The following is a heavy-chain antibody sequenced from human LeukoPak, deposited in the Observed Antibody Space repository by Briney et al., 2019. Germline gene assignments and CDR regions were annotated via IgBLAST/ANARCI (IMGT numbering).Heavy chain of an antibody. D-gene: IGHD3-22*01. V-gene: IGHV4-30-2*01. CDR2: IYHSGST. Sequence: PSETLSLTCAVSGGSISSGGYSWSWIRRPPGKGLEWIGYIYHSGSTYYNPSLKSRVTISVDRSKNQFSLKLSSVTAADTAVYYCASTYYYDSSGYYYLDYWGQGTLVTVSS. J-gene: IGHJ4*02. CDR1: GGSISSGGYS. CDR3: ASTYYYDSSGYYYLDY.